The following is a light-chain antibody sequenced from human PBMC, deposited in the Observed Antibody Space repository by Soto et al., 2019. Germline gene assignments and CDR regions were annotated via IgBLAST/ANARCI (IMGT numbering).Light chain of an antibody. J-gene: IGLJ2*01. CDR1: RSNVGTYA. CDR3: AAWDDSLRAVV. V-gene: IGLV1-44*01. Sequence: QSALTQSPSASATPGQRVTMSCSGTRSNVGTYAVNWYQQLPGTAPTVLIFRNHQRPSGVPDRFSGSKSGTSASLAISAPQSEDEADYYCAAWDDSLRAVVFGGGTKLTVL. CDR2: RNH.